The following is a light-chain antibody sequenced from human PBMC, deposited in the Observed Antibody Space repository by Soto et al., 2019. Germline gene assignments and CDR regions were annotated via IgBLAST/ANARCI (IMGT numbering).Light chain of an antibody. V-gene: IGKV3-15*01. CDR1: LSVNSN. CDR2: EAS. CDR3: EQYNNWPLT. J-gene: IGKJ4*01. Sequence: EIVMTQSPATLSVSPGERATLSCRASLSVNSNLAWYQQKRGQAPRLLIYEASSRATGIPARFSASGSGTEFTLTISSLQSEDFAVYYCEQYNNWPLTFGGGTNVEIK.